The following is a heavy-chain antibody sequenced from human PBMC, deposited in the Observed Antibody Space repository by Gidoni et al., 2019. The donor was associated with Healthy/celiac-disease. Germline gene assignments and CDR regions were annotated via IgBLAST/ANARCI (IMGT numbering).Heavy chain of an antibody. CDR2: IWYDGSNK. D-gene: IGHD3-9*01. Sequence: QVQLLESGGGVVQPGRSLRLSCAASGFTFSSYGMHWVRQAPGKGLEWVAVIWYDGSNKEYAESVKGRFTISRDNSKNTLYLQMNSLRAEETAVYYCARGLNGYFDWLLPTLYGMDVWGQGTTVTVSS. CDR3: ARGLNGYFDWLLPTLYGMDV. CDR1: GFTFSSYG. J-gene: IGHJ6*02. V-gene: IGHV3-33*01.